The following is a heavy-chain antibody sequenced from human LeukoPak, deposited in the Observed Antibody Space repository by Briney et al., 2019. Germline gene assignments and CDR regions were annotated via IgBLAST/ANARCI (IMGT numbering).Heavy chain of an antibody. Sequence: GRSLRLSCAASGFTFSSYAMHWVRQAPGKGLEWVAVISYDGSNKYYADSVKGRFTISRDNSKSTLYLQMNSLRAEDTAVYYCARDSLYPKNWFDPWGQGTLVTVSS. CDR3: ARDSLYPKNWFDP. V-gene: IGHV3-30*01. CDR2: ISYDGSNK. D-gene: IGHD2-2*02. CDR1: GFTFSSYA. J-gene: IGHJ5*02.